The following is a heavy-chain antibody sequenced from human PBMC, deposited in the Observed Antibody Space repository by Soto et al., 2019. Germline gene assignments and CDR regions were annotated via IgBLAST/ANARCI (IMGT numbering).Heavy chain of an antibody. CDR2: IRGLSGNT. J-gene: IGHJ4*02. D-gene: IGHD3-10*01. CDR3: VARYGELLYADY. V-gene: IGHV1-18*01. Sequence: QVRVVQSGPEVKKSGASVKVSCKPSGNTFKNLGIGWVRQAPGQGLERMGWIRGLSGNTIYAQKFQGRVTMPTDTSTDTAYMELRSLRSDDTAYNYCVARYGELLYADYWGRGTLVTVSS. CDR1: GNTFKNLG.